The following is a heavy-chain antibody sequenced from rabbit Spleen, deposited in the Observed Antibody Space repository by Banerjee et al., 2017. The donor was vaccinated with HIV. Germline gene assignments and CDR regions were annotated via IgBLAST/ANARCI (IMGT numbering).Heavy chain of an antibody. CDR2: MYAGSSGTT. CDR1: GFPFSEKAV. J-gene: IGHJ6*01. Sequence: QEQLVESGGGLVKPGASLTLTCTASGFPFSEKAVMCWVRQAPGKGLTWIACMYAGSSGTTYYAGWAKGRFTISKTSSTTVTLQMTSLTAADKATYFCARDTSSSFSSYGMDLWGQGTLVTVS. D-gene: IGHD1-1*01. CDR3: ARDTSSSFSSYGMDL. V-gene: IGHV1S45*01.